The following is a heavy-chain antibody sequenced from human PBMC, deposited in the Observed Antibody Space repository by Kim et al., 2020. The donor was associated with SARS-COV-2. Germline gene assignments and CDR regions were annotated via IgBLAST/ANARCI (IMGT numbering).Heavy chain of an antibody. Sequence: GGSLRLSCAASGFTFSSYAMHWVRQAPGKGLEWVAVISYDGSNKYYADSVKGRFTISRDNSKNTLYLQMNSLRAEDTAVYYCAREQGTMVRGAKLLFFPNHFDYWGQGTLVTVSS. V-gene: IGHV3-30*04. CDR2: ISYDGSNK. CDR3: AREQGTMVRGAKLLFFPNHFDY. D-gene: IGHD3-10*01. CDR1: GFTFSSYA. J-gene: IGHJ4*02.